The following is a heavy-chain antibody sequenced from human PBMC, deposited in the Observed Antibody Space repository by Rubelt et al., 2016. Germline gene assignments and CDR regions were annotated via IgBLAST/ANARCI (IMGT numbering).Heavy chain of an antibody. D-gene: IGHD1-1*01. Sequence: QVQLQESGPGLVKPSETLSLTCSVSGYSSGYYWGWIRQPPGKELEWIGSIYHSGSIYYNPSLKSRVTISLDTSKNQFSLKLSSGTAADTAVYYCARAGTYRAFHLCDYWGQGTLVTVSS. CDR1: GYSSGYY. J-gene: IGHJ4*02. CDR2: IYHSGSI. CDR3: ARAGTYRAFHLCDY. V-gene: IGHV4-38-2*02.